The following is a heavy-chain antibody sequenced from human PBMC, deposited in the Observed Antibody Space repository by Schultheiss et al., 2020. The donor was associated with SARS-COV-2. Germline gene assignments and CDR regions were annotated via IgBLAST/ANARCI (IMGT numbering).Heavy chain of an antibody. CDR2: ISGSGGST. CDR1: GFTFSSYA. D-gene: IGHD6-13*01. Sequence: GESLKISCAASGFTFSSYAMHWVRQAPGKGLEWVSAISGSGGSTYYADSVKGRFTISRDNSKNTLYLQMNSLRAEDTAVYYCAKRSSSWYSEGWFDPWGQGTLVTVSS. CDR3: AKRSSSWYSEGWFDP. J-gene: IGHJ5*02. V-gene: IGHV3-23*01.